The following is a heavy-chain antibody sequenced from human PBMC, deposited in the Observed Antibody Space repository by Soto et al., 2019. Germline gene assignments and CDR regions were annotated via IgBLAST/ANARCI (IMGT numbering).Heavy chain of an antibody. CDR2: MNPNSGNT. Sequence: ASVKVSCKASGYTFTNSDINWVRQATGQGLEWMGWMNPNSGNTGYAQKFQGRVTMTRNTSISTAYMELSSLRSGDTAVYYCAREIQRASYYYYYYMDVWGKGTTVTVTS. CDR1: GYTFTNSD. CDR3: AREIQRASYYYYYYMDV. J-gene: IGHJ6*03. V-gene: IGHV1-8*02.